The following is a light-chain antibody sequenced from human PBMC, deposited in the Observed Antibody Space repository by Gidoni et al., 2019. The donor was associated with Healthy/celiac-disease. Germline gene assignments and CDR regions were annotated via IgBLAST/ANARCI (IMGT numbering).Light chain of an antibody. J-gene: IGLJ2*01. Sequence: QLVLTQSPSASASLGASVKLTCTLSSGHSSYAIAWHQQQPEKGPRYLMKLNSDGSHSKGDGIPDRVSGYSSGAERYLTISSLQDEDEADYYCQTWGTGIPVVFGGGTKLTVL. V-gene: IGLV4-69*01. CDR2: LNSDGSH. CDR3: QTWGTGIPVV. CDR1: SGHSSYA.